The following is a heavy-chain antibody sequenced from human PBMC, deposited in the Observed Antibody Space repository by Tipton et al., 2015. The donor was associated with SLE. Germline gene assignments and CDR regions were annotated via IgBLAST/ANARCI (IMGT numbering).Heavy chain of an antibody. Sequence: SLRLSCAASGFTSSSYAMNWVRQAPGKGLEWVASIWYDGSNKYYADSVKGRFTISRDNSMNTVDLQMNSLGAEDTAVYYCAKGDYDYIWGTYRRGEAFDAWGQGTMVTVST. V-gene: IGHV3-33*06. J-gene: IGHJ3*01. D-gene: IGHD3-16*02. CDR1: GFTSSSYA. CDR2: IWYDGSNK. CDR3: AKGDYDYIWGTYRRGEAFDA.